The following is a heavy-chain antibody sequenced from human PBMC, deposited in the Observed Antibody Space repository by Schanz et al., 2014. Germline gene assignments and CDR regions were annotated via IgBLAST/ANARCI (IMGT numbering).Heavy chain of an antibody. J-gene: IGHJ4*02. CDR3: ARPRFDYGEVDY. V-gene: IGHV3-33*01. D-gene: IGHD4-17*01. CDR1: GFIFSNYG. Sequence: VQLVESGGGVVQPGGSLRLSCAASGFIFSNYGIHWFRQPAGKGLEWVAVIWNNGVTKYYADSVRGRFTISRDRFQNTLYLRMSSLRAEDTAVYYCARPRFDYGEVDYWGQGTLVTVSS. CDR2: IWNNGVTK.